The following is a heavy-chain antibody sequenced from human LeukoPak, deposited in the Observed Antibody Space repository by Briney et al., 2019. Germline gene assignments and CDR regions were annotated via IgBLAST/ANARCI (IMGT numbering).Heavy chain of an antibody. D-gene: IGHD6-13*01. CDR2: INHSGNS. J-gene: IGHJ4*02. V-gene: IGHV4-34*01. CDR1: GVSLSGYY. CDR3: ARGSIAAAGIDY. Sequence: SETLSLTCAVYGVSLSGYYWTWIRQPPGKGLEWIGEINHSGNSNYNPSLKSRVTMSLDTSKNQFSLKLSSVTAADTAVYYCARGSIAAAGIDYWGQGTLVTVSS.